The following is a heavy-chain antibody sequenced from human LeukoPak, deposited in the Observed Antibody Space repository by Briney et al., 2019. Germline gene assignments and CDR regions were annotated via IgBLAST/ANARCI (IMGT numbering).Heavy chain of an antibody. Sequence: GGSLRLSCAASGFTFSSYSMNWVRQAPGKGLEWVSTISGSGGSTYYADSVKGRFTISRDNSKNTLYLQMNSLRAEDMAVYYCAKDFYYDSSGYPYAFDIWGQGTMVTVSS. D-gene: IGHD3-22*01. CDR2: ISGSGGST. V-gene: IGHV3-23*01. J-gene: IGHJ3*02. CDR3: AKDFYYDSSGYPYAFDI. CDR1: GFTFSSYS.